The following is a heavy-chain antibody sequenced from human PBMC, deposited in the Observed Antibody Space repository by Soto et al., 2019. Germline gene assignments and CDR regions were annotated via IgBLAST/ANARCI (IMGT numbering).Heavy chain of an antibody. D-gene: IGHD3-16*01. V-gene: IGHV3-20*01. CDR2: INWNGGST. J-gene: IGHJ4*02. CDR1: GFTFDDYG. CDR3: ARGGDSGKYCFDY. Sequence: GGSMRLSCAASGFTFDDYGMSWVRQAPGKGLEWVSGINWNGGSTGYADSVKGRFTISRDNAKNSLYLQMNSLRAEDTAWYHCARGGDSGKYCFDYGGRGPRAPASS.